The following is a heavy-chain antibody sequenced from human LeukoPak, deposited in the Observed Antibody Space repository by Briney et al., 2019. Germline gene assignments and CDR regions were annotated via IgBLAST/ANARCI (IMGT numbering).Heavy chain of an antibody. CDR3: ARVTPGYYYYYMDV. V-gene: IGHV7-4-1*02. Sequence: ASVTVSCKASGYTFTSYAMNWVRQAPGQGLEWMGWINTNTGNPTYAQGFTGRFVFSLDTSVSTAYLQISSLKAEDTAVYYCARVTPGYYYYYMDVWGKGTTVTVSS. J-gene: IGHJ6*03. CDR2: INTNTGNP. CDR1: GYTFTSYA. D-gene: IGHD2-15*01.